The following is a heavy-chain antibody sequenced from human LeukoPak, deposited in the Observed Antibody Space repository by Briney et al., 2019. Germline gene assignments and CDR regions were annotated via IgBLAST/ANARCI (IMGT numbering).Heavy chain of an antibody. D-gene: IGHD6-6*01. J-gene: IGHJ4*02. Sequence: GGSLRLSCAASGLTFDDYTMHWVRQAPGKGLEWVSLISWDGGSTYYADSVKGRFTISRDNSKNSLYLQMNSLRTEDTALYYCAKDKSRGSSSCPGSYWGQGTLVTVSS. V-gene: IGHV3-43*01. CDR2: ISWDGGST. CDR1: GLTFDDYT. CDR3: AKDKSRGSSSCPGSY.